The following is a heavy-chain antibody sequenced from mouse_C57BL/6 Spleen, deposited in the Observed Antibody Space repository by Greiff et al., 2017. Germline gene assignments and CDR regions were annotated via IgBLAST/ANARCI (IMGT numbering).Heavy chain of an antibody. CDR1: GFSLTSYG. D-gene: IGHD2-5*01. V-gene: IGHV2-3*01. Sequence: QVQLKESGPGLVAPSQSLSITCTVSGFSLTSYGVSWVGQHPGKGLAWLGVIWGDGGTNYHSALISRLSISKDNSKSQVFLKLNSLQTDDTATYYCARSNCCWYFDVWGTGTTVTVSS. J-gene: IGHJ1*03. CDR2: IWGDGGT. CDR3: ARSNCCWYFDV.